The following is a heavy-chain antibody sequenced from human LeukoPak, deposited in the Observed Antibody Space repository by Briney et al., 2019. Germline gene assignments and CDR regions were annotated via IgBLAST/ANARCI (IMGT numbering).Heavy chain of an antibody. D-gene: IGHD1-1*01. Sequence: GGSLRLSCAASGFTFSSYSMNWVRQAPGKGLEWVSYISSSSSTLYYADSVKGRFTISRDNSKNTVYLQMNSLRAEDTAVYYCAKFAASTGAIYYYGMDVWGQGTTVTVSS. J-gene: IGHJ6*02. CDR2: ISSSSSTL. V-gene: IGHV3-48*01. CDR1: GFTFSSYS. CDR3: AKFAASTGAIYYYGMDV.